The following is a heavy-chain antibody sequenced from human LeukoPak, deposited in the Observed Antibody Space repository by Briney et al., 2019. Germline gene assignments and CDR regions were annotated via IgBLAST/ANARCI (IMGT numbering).Heavy chain of an antibody. D-gene: IGHD3-22*01. Sequence: GGSLRLSCAASGFTFDDYAMHWVRQAPGKGLGWVSGISWNSGSIGYADSAKGRFTISRDNAKNSLYLQMNSLRAEDTALYYCAKDSYYDSSGYFDYWGQGTLVTVSS. J-gene: IGHJ4*02. CDR3: AKDSYYDSSGYFDY. CDR1: GFTFDDYA. CDR2: ISWNSGSI. V-gene: IGHV3-9*01.